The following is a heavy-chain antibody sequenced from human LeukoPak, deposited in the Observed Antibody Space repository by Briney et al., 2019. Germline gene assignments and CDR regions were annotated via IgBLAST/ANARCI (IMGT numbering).Heavy chain of an antibody. Sequence: GGSLRLSCAASGFTVSSNYMSWVRQAPGKGLEWVANIKQDGSEKYYVDSVKGRFTISRDNAKNSLYLQMNSLRAEDTAVYYCTTETLDAFDIWGQGTMVTVSS. CDR2: IKQDGSEK. J-gene: IGHJ3*02. CDR3: TTETLDAFDI. CDR1: GFTVSSNY. V-gene: IGHV3-7*01.